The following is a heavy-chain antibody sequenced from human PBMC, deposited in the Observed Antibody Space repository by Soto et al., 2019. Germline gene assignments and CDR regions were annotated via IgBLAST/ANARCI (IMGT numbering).Heavy chain of an antibody. CDR3: ARSPSMTTVSLDY. D-gene: IGHD4-17*01. V-gene: IGHV3-21*01. CDR1: GFTFGIYS. CDR2: ISSSSSYI. J-gene: IGHJ4*02. Sequence: GGSLRLSCAASGFTFGIYSMNWVRQAPGKGLEWVSSISSSSSYIYYADSVKGRFTISRDNAKNSLYLQMNSLRAEDTAVYYCARSPSMTTVSLDYWGQGTLVTVSS.